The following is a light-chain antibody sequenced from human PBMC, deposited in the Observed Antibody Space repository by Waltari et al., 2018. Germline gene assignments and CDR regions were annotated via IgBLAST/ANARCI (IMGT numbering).Light chain of an antibody. CDR3: QHSDSFPWA. J-gene: IGKJ1*01. Sequence: DIQMTPSPSSVAASVGDRVTITCRAIQDITSWLAWYQQKPGKAPKLLISAASSLQSGVPSRFSGSGSGTDFTLTISSLQPEDFATYYCQHSDSFPWAFGQGTKVEIK. V-gene: IGKV1-12*01. CDR1: QDITSW. CDR2: AAS.